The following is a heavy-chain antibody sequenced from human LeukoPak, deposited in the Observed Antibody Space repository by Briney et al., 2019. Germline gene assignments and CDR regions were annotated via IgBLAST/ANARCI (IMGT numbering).Heavy chain of an antibody. CDR1: GGSITSNNYY. CDR3: ARGYAGFYDSSGYLFDY. Sequence: SETLSLTCTVSGGSITSNNYYWGWIRQPPGKGLEWIATIYYSGSTYYSSSLRSRVTISIGTSKNQISLRLSSVTAADTAVYYCARGYAGFYDSSGYLFDYWGQGMLVTVSS. V-gene: IGHV4-39*07. J-gene: IGHJ4*02. CDR2: IYYSGST. D-gene: IGHD3-22*01.